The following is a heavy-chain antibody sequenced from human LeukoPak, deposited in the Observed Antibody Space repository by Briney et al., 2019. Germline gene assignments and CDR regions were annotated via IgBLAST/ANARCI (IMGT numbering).Heavy chain of an antibody. CDR3: AKDRSTRVLTVTGIFDY. CDR2: ISGSGGST. V-gene: IGHV3-23*01. CDR1: GFPFSSYA. Sequence: GGSLTLSCAASGFPFSSYAMSWVRQAPGKGLEWVSSISGSGGSTYYADCVKGRFTISRDNSKNTLFLQMNSLRAEDTAVYYCAKDRSTRVLTVTGIFDYWGQGTLVTVSS. D-gene: IGHD6-19*01. J-gene: IGHJ4*02.